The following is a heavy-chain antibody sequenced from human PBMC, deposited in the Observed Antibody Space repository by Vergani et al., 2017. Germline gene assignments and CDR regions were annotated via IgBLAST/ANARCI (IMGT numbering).Heavy chain of an antibody. CDR3: AGDRHSWQRADH. V-gene: IGHV1-46*01. CDR1: GYTFTSYY. J-gene: IGHJ4*02. D-gene: IGHD4-11*01. CDR2: INPSGGST. Sequence: QVQLVQSGAEVKKPGASVKVSCKASGYTFTSYYMHWVRQAPGQGLEWMGIINPSGGSTSYAQKFQGRVTMTRDTSTSTVYMELSSLRSEDTAVYFCAGDRHSWQRADHGGQGTLVTVSS.